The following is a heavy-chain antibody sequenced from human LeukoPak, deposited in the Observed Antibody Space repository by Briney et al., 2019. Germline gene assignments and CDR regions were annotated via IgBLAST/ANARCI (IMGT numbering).Heavy chain of an antibody. CDR3: ATDLVMVRGVNLFDY. CDR1: GGSISSYY. V-gene: IGHV4-59*01. D-gene: IGHD3-10*01. J-gene: IGHJ4*02. Sequence: PSETLSLTCTVSGGSISSYYWSWIRQPPGKGLEWIGYIYYSGSTNYNPSLKSRVTISVDTSKNQFSLKLSSVTAADTAVYYCATDLVMVRGVNLFDYWGQGTLVTVSS. CDR2: IYYSGST.